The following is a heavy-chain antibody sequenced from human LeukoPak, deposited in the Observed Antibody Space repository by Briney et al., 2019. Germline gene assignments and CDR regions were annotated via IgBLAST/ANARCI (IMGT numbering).Heavy chain of an antibody. J-gene: IGHJ5*02. CDR3: PYYDFWSGYLNWFDT. Sequence: GGSLRLSCAASGFTLSNYWMNWVRQAPGKGLEWVANIKQDGGEKSYVDSVKGRFTISRDNAKNSLHLQMNSRNDSDTALFYCPYYDFWSGYLNWFDTWGQGTLVTVSS. CDR2: IKQDGGEK. V-gene: IGHV3-7*03. D-gene: IGHD3-3*01. CDR1: GFTLSNYW.